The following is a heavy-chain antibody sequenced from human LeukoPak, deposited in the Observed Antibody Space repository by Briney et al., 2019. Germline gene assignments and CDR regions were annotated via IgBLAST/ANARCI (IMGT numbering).Heavy chain of an antibody. CDR1: GASITSQF. V-gene: IGHV4-4*07. Sequence: SETLSLTCTVSGASITSQFWNWIRQPAGGGLEFVGLISASGAINFNPSLKSRVTMSIDTSKNQFSLKLTSMTAADTAVYYCMSALGTWGQGTLVTVSS. D-gene: IGHD1-26*01. J-gene: IGHJ5*02. CDR3: MSALGT. CDR2: ISASGAI.